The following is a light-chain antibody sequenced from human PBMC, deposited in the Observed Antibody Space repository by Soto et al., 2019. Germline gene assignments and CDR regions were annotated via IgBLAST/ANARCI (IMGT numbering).Light chain of an antibody. V-gene: IGKV3-11*01. J-gene: IGKJ1*01. CDR3: QQRSNWWT. CDR1: QSVSNNY. Sequence: EIVLTQSPGTLSLSPGERATLAFGASQSVSNNYLAWYQQKPGQAPRLLIYDASNRATGIPARFSGSGSGTDFTLTISSLEPEDFAVYYCQQRSNWWTFGQGTKVDIK. CDR2: DAS.